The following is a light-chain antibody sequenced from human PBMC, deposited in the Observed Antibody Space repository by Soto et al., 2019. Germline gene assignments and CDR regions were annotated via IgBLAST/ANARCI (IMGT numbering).Light chain of an antibody. CDR2: WAS. J-gene: IGKJ1*01. CDR1: QSLLYSSNNKNY. V-gene: IGKV4-1*01. CDR3: QQYLSIPRT. Sequence: DVVMTQSPDSLAVSLGEGATINCKSSQSLLYSSNNKNYLAWYQRKPGQPPKLLIYWASTRESGVPDRFSGSGSGTDFTLTISSLQAEDVAVYYCQQYLSIPRTFGQGTKVEIK.